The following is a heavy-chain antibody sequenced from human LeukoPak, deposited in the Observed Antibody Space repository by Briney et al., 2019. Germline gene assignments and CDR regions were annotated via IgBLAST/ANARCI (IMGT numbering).Heavy chain of an antibody. CDR1: GFTFSDYY. V-gene: IGHV3-11*01. J-gene: IGHJ4*02. CDR3: AKDWVYTGYSYGNSDY. D-gene: IGHD5-18*01. CDR2: ISSGGSTI. Sequence: GGSLRLSCAVSGFTFSDYYMSWIRQAPGKGLEWVSYISSGGSTIFYADSVKGRFTVSRDNAKNSLYLQMNSLRAEDTAVYYCAKDWVYTGYSYGNSDYWGQGTLVTVSS.